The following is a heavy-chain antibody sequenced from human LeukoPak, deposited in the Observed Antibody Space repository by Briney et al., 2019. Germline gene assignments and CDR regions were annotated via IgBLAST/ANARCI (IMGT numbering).Heavy chain of an antibody. CDR1: GGSISSGTYY. J-gene: IGHJ6*03. D-gene: IGHD1-14*01. Sequence: SETLSLTCTVSGGSISSGTYYWGWIRQTPGKGLEWIGYIYYSGSTDYNPSLKSRVTISVDTSKNQFSLKLSSVTAADTAVYYCARVKPLRTYYYYYMDVWGKGTTVTISS. CDR3: ARVKPLRTYYYYYMDV. V-gene: IGHV4-61*01. CDR2: IYYSGST.